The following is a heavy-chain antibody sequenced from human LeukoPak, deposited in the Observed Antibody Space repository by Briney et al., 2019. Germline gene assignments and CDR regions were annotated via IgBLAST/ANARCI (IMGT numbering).Heavy chain of an antibody. D-gene: IGHD2-15*01. Sequence: GESLKISCKGSGYSLTSYWIGWVRQMPGKGLEWMGIIYPGDSDTRYSPSFQGQVTISADKSISTAYLQWSSLKASDTAMYYCARHETEGYYPYGMDVWGQGTTVTVSS. CDR2: IYPGDSDT. J-gene: IGHJ6*02. CDR1: GYSLTSYW. V-gene: IGHV5-51*01. CDR3: ARHETEGYYPYGMDV.